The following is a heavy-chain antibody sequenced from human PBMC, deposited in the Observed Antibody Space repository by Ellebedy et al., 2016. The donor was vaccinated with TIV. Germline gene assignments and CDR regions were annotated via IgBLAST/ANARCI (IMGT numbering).Heavy chain of an antibody. D-gene: IGHD1-26*01. V-gene: IGHV3-48*04. CDR2: ISSSSSTI. J-gene: IGHJ4*02. Sequence: GESLKISCAASGFTFSSYSMNWVRQAPGKGLELVSYISSSSSTIYYADSVKGRFTISRDNAKNSLYLQMNSLRAEDTAVYYCARGDGSYNGYWGQGTLVTVSS. CDR3: ARGDGSYNGY. CDR1: GFTFSSYS.